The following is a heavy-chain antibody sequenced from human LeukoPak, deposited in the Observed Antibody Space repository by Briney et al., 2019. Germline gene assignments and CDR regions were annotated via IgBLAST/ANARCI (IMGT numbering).Heavy chain of an antibody. V-gene: IGHV4-31*03. Sequence: SSQTLSLTCTVSGGSISSGGYYWSWIRQHPGKGLEWIGYIYYSGSTYYNPSLKSRVTISVDTSKNQFSLKLSSVTAADTAVYYYARVPPTGAMGFDYWGQGTLVTVSS. CDR3: ARVPPTGAMGFDY. J-gene: IGHJ4*02. CDR2: IYYSGST. CDR1: GGSISSGGYY. D-gene: IGHD2-2*01.